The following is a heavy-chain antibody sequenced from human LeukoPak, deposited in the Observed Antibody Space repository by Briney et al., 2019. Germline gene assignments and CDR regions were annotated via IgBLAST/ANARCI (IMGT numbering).Heavy chain of an antibody. CDR3: ARDPSGFGELQISDY. J-gene: IGHJ4*02. CDR2: ISSSGSTI. V-gene: IGHV3-48*03. CDR1: GFTFSSYE. D-gene: IGHD3-10*01. Sequence: GGSLRLSCAASGFTFSSYEMNWVRQAPGKGLEWVSYISSSGSTIYYADSVKGRFTISRDNAKNSLYLQMNSLRAEDTAAYYCARDPSGFGELQISDYWGQGTLVTVSS.